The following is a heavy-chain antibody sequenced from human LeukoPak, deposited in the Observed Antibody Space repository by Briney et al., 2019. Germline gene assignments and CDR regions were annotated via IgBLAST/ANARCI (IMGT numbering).Heavy chain of an antibody. CDR2: IIPIFGTA. Sequence: ASVKVSCKASGGTFSSYAISWVRQAPGQGLEWMGGIIPIFGTANYAQKFQGRVTMTRDTSTSTVYMELSSLRSEDTAVYYCARDSGHGGSYQAFDYWGQGTLVTVSS. CDR1: GGTFSSYA. J-gene: IGHJ4*02. D-gene: IGHD1-26*01. CDR3: ARDSGHGGSYQAFDY. V-gene: IGHV1-69*05.